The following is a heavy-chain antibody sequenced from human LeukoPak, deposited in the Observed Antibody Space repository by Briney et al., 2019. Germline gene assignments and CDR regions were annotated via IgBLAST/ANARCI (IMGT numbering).Heavy chain of an antibody. J-gene: IGHJ3*02. CDR1: GFTFSSYA. CDR2: IRGSGGDT. V-gene: IGHV3-23*01. D-gene: IGHD3-10*01. Sequence: GGSLRLSCAASGFTFSSYAMSWVRQAPGKELEWVSGIRGSGGDTYYADSVKGRFTISIDNSKNTLYLQMNSLRAEDTAVYYCAKILTMVRRGPLLVGLYGAFDIWGQGTMVTVSS. CDR3: AKILTMVRRGPLLVGLYGAFDI.